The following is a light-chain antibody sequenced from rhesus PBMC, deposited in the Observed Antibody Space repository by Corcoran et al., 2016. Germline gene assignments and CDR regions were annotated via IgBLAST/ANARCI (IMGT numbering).Light chain of an antibody. CDR1: PTISTY. J-gene: IGKJ4*01. CDR2: SSS. V-gene: IGKV1-44*02. Sequence: DIQMTQSPSSLSASVGDRVTITFRASPTISTYLAWYPQKPGKVPNLLIYSSSSLESGVPSRFSGSGSGTSFTLTTSSLQPEDVASYDCQQHISHPLTFGGGTKVEIK. CDR3: QQHISHPLT.